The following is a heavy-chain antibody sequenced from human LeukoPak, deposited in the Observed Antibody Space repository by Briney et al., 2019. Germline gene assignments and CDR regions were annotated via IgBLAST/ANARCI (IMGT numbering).Heavy chain of an antibody. CDR1: GFTFSSYW. CDR3: ARDGAYSTIFY. CDR2: INSDESST. Sequence: PGGSLRLSRAASGFTFSSYWMYWVRQAPGKGLVWVSRINSDESSTSYADFVKGRFTISRDNAKNTLYLQMNSLRAEDTAVYYCARDGAYSTIFYWGQGTLVTVSS. D-gene: IGHD3-3*01. J-gene: IGHJ4*01. V-gene: IGHV3-74*01.